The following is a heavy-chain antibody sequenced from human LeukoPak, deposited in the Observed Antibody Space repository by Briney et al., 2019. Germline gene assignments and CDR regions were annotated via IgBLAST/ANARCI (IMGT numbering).Heavy chain of an antibody. D-gene: IGHD6-19*01. CDR2: ISSSSSYI. V-gene: IGHV3-21*01. CDR1: GFTFSSYS. Sequence: GGSLRLSCAASGFTFSSYSMNWVRQAPGKGLERVSSISSSSSYIYYADSVKGRFTISRDNAKNSLYLQMNSLRAEDTAVYYCARDPGGAVAEERFDYWGQGTLVTVSS. CDR3: ARDPGGAVAEERFDY. J-gene: IGHJ4*02.